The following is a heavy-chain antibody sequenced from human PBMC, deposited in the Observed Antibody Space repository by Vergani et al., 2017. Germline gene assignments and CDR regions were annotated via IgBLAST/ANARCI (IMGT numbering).Heavy chain of an antibody. Sequence: QVQLVQSGAEVKKPGASVKVSCKASGYTFTGYYMPWVRQAPGQGLEWMGWINPNSGGTNYAQKFQGRVTMTRDTSISTAYMELSRLRSDDTAVYYCARDLGIAVAGGNWFDPWGQGTLVTVSS. CDR1: GYTFTGYY. V-gene: IGHV1-2*02. J-gene: IGHJ5*02. CDR2: INPNSGGT. CDR3: ARDLGIAVAGGNWFDP. D-gene: IGHD6-19*01.